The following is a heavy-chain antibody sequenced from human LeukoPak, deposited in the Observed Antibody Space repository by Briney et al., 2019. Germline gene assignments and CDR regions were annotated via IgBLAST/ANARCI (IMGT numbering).Heavy chain of an antibody. J-gene: IGHJ5*02. Sequence: SETLSLTCTVSVGSISSSSYYWGWVRQPPGKGLEWIGSIYYSGSTYYNPSLNSRATISVDTSKNQFLLRLSSVTAAETAVYYCARSDYSSSPGDLFDPWGQGTLVTVSS. CDR1: VGSISSSSYY. D-gene: IGHD6-13*01. CDR2: IYYSGST. V-gene: IGHV4-39*01. CDR3: ARSDYSSSPGDLFDP.